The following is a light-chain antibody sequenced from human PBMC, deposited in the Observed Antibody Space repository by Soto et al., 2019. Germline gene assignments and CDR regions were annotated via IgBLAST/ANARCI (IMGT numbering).Light chain of an antibody. Sequence: DIQMTQSPSSLSASVGDRVTNTCRASQDITHYLAWHQQKPGKAPQLLIYAASALQSGVPSRFSGSRSGTDFTLTISSLQPEDVATYYCQQYYSAPQTFGPGTKVDIK. J-gene: IGKJ3*01. CDR2: AAS. CDR1: QDITHY. CDR3: QQYYSAPQT. V-gene: IGKV1-27*01.